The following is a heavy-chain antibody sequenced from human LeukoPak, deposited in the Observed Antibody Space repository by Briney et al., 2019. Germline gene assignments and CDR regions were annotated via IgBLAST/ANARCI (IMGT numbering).Heavy chain of an antibody. CDR2: ISSSSSTI. CDR3: AREGNYDFWSGYAYYYYYGMDV. D-gene: IGHD3-3*01. CDR1: GFTFSSYS. V-gene: IGHV3-48*02. Sequence: GGSLRLSCAASGFTFSSYSMNWVRQAPGKGLEWVSYISSSSSTIYYADSVKGRFTISRDNAKNSLYLQVNSLRDEDTAVYYCAREGNYDFWSGYAYYYYYGMDVWGQGTTVTVSS. J-gene: IGHJ6*02.